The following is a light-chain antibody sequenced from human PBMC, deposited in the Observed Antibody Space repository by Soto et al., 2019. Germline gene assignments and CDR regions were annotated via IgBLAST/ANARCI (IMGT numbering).Light chain of an antibody. CDR2: GVS. CDR1: TRGVVRPLY. J-gene: IGLJ1*01. Sequence: CPLTQPASVSGSSGQSHTISCTGTTRGVVRPLYVSWYQQHPGKAPKLVICGVSDRPSWVSNRFSGSKSGNTASLTISGLQAEDEADYYCSSYRSSSTLDAVFGTGTKVTVL. CDR3: SSYRSSSTLDAV. V-gene: IGLV2-14*01.